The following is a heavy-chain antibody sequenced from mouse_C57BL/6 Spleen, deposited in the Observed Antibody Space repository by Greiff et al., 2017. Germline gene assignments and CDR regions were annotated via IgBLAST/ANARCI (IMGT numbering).Heavy chain of an antibody. CDR2: IDPSDSYT. CDR3: ARGYSNYFDY. V-gene: IGHV1-69*01. J-gene: IGHJ2*01. D-gene: IGHD2-5*01. Sequence: QLQQPGAELVMPGASVKLSCKASGYTFTSYWMHWVKQRPGQGLEWIGEIDPSDSYTNYNQKFKGKSTLTVDKSSSTAYMQLSSLTSEDSAVYYCARGYSNYFDYWGQGTTLTVSS. CDR1: GYTFTSYW.